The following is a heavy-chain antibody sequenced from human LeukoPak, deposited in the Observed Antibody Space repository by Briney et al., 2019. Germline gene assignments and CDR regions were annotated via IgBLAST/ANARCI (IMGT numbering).Heavy chain of an antibody. CDR2: ISSSSSYI. CDR3: ARDPGVVPAARHFDY. CDR1: GFTFSSYS. J-gene: IGHJ4*02. V-gene: IGHV3-21*01. Sequence: GGSLRLSCAASGFTFSSYSMNWVRQAPGKGLEWVSSISSSSSYIYYADSVKGRFTISRDNAKNSLYLQMNSLRAEDTAVYYCARDPGVVPAARHFDYWGRGTLVTVSS. D-gene: IGHD2-2*01.